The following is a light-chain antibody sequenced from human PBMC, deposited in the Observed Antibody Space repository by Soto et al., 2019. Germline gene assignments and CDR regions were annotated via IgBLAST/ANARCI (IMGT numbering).Light chain of an antibody. CDR2: WAS. V-gene: IGKV4-1*01. Sequence: DIVMTQSPDSLAVSLGERATINCKSSQIVLNYLAWYQHKPGQPPKLLIYWASTRESGVPDRVSGSGSGTDFTLTISSLQAEDVAVYYCQQYYSTPQTFDQGTKVEIK. CDR3: QQYYSTPQT. CDR1: QIVLNY. J-gene: IGKJ1*01.